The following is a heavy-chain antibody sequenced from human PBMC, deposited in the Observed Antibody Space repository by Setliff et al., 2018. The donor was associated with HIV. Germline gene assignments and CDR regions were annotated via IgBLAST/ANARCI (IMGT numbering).Heavy chain of an antibody. CDR1: GYMFKDYG. CDR3: ARNDFGVVITYGDGWFDP. V-gene: IGHV1-2*02. CDR2: INPNTGGT. D-gene: IGHD3-3*01. Sequence: ASVKVSCKTSGYMFKDYGISWVRQAPGQGLEWMGWINPNTGGTNYAQKFQGRVTMTRDTSTSTVYMELSSLRSEDTAVYYCARNDFGVVITYGDGWFDPWGQGTLVTVSS. J-gene: IGHJ5*02.